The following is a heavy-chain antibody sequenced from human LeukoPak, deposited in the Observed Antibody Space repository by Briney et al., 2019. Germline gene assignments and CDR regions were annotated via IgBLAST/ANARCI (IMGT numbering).Heavy chain of an antibody. CDR3: ARSLGVVRGVISSSYYMDV. Sequence: AETLTLTCTASGFTISSNSYYWVRIPPPPGKGRVWIGSIYYSGSTYYNPSLKSRVTISVDTSKNQFSLKLSSVTAADTAVYYCARSLGVVRGVISSSYYMDVWGKGTTVTVSS. J-gene: IGHJ6*03. CDR2: IYYSGST. CDR1: GFTISSNSYY. D-gene: IGHD3-10*01. V-gene: IGHV4-39*01.